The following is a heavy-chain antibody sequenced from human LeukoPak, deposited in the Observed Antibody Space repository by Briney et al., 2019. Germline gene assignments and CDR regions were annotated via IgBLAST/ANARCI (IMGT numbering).Heavy chain of an antibody. D-gene: IGHD6-6*01. J-gene: IGHJ6*03. Sequence: ASVKVSCKASGYTFTSNYMHWVRQAPGQGLEWMGIINPSGGSTSYAQKFQGRVTMTRDMSTSTVYMELSSLRSEDTAVYYCARDRAEYSSSSGANYYYYYYMDVWGKGTTVTVSS. CDR3: ARDRAEYSSSSGANYYYYYYMDV. CDR1: GYTFTSNY. CDR2: INPSGGST. V-gene: IGHV1-46*01.